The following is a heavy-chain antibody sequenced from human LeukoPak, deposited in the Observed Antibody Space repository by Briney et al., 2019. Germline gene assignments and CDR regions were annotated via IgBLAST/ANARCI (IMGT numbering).Heavy chain of an antibody. CDR1: GFTFSSYA. Sequence: PGGSLRLSCAASGFTFSSYAMSWVRQAPGKGLEWVSAISGSGGSTYYADSVKGRFTISRDNSENTLYLQMNSLRAEDTAVYYCAKINYDFWSGYSDYWGQGTLVTVSS. D-gene: IGHD3-3*01. J-gene: IGHJ4*02. CDR2: ISGSGGST. V-gene: IGHV3-23*01. CDR3: AKINYDFWSGYSDY.